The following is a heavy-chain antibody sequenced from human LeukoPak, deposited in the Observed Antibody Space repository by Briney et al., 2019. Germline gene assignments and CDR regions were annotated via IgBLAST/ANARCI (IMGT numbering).Heavy chain of an antibody. J-gene: IGHJ4*02. CDR3: ARDYPNWNYGPLRFDY. CDR1: GYTLTSYG. Sequence: ASVKVSCKASGYTLTSYGISWVRQAPGQGLEWMGWISAYNGNTNYAQKLQGRVTMTTDTSTSTAYMELRSLRSDDTAVYYCARDYPNWNYGPLRFDYWGQGTLVTVSS. CDR2: ISAYNGNT. D-gene: IGHD1-7*01. V-gene: IGHV1-18*01.